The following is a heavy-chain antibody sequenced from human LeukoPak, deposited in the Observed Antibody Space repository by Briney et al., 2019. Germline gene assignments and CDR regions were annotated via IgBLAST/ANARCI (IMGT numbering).Heavy chain of an antibody. J-gene: IGHJ4*02. CDR3: ARAGGCDSNGYYYDY. V-gene: IGHV1-69*04. CDR2: IIPILGIA. CDR1: GGTFSSYA. Sequence: ASVKVSCKASGGTFSSYAISWVRQAPGQGLEWMGRIIPILGIANYAQKFQGRVTITADKSTSTAYMELSSLRSEDTAVYYCARAGGCDSNGYYYDYWGQGTLVTVSS. D-gene: IGHD3-22*01.